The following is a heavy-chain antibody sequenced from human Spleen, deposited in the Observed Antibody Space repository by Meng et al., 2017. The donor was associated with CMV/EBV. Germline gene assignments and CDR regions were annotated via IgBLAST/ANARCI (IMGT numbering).Heavy chain of an antibody. J-gene: IGHJ4*02. Sequence: SCQASRGTFSSYAISWGRQAPGQGLEWMGGIIPIFGTANYAQKFQGRVTITTDESTSTAYMELSSLRSEDTAVYYCARAAAAGTLDYWGQGTLVTVSS. CDR2: IIPIFGTA. CDR1: RGTFSSYA. CDR3: ARAAAAGTLDY. D-gene: IGHD6-13*01. V-gene: IGHV1-69*05.